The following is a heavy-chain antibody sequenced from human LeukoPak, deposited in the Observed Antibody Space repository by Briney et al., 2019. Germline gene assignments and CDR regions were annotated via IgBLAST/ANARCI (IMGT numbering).Heavy chain of an antibody. CDR3: ARGIHDGIAAGRVRAFDI. CDR1: GYTFTSYA. CDR2: INTNTGNP. V-gene: IGHV7-4-1*02. J-gene: IGHJ3*02. Sequence: GASVKVSCKASGYTFTSYAMNWVRQAPGQGLEWMGWINTNTGNPTYAQGFTGRFVFSLDTSVSTAYLQISSLKAEDTAVYYCARGIHDGIAAGRVRAFDIWGQGTMVTVSS. D-gene: IGHD6-25*01.